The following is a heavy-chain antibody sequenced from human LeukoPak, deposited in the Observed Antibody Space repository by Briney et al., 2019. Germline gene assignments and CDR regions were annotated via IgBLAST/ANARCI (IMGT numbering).Heavy chain of an antibody. D-gene: IGHD3-10*01. CDR1: GGSISSSSYY. Sequence: SETLSLTCTVSGGSISSSSYYWGWIRQPPGKGLEWIGSIYYSGSTYYNPSLKSRVTISVDTSKNQFSLKLSSVTVADTAVYYCASILWFGDRAMDVWGQGTTVTVSS. J-gene: IGHJ6*02. CDR3: ASILWFGDRAMDV. V-gene: IGHV4-39*01. CDR2: IYYSGST.